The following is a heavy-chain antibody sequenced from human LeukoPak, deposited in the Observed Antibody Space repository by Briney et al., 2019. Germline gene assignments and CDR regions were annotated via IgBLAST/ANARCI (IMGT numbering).Heavy chain of an antibody. CDR1: EFTFSSYE. CDR3: AELGITMIGGV. V-gene: IGHV3-48*03. J-gene: IGHJ6*04. Sequence: GGSLRLSCAASEFTFSSYEMNWVRQAPGKGLEWVSYISSSGSTILYADSVKGRFTISRDNAKNSLYLQMNSLRAEDTAVYYCAELGITMIGGVWGKGTTVTISS. CDR2: ISSSGSTI. D-gene: IGHD3-10*02.